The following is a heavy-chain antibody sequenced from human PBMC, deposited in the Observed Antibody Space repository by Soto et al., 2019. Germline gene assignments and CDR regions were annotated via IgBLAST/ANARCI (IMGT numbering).Heavy chain of an antibody. J-gene: IGHJ5*02. Sequence: QVQLVESGGGAVQPGRSLRLSCAASGFTFDSHGMHWVRQAPGKGLEWVAVISSDGNNKYYADSVKGRFTISRDNFNNILYLQMSSLRAEDTAVYCCAKDLLPNTVTTCGSWGQGTLVTVSS. V-gene: IGHV3-30*18. CDR1: GFTFDSHG. CDR3: AKDLLPNTVTTCGS. D-gene: IGHD4-17*01. CDR2: ISSDGNNK.